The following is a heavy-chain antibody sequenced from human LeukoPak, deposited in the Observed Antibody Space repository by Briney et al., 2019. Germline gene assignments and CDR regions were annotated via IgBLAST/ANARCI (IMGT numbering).Heavy chain of an antibody. V-gene: IGHV3-48*01. CDR3: ARGLGTGYYNVAY. J-gene: IGHJ4*02. D-gene: IGHD3-9*01. CDR2: ISSSSSTI. CDR1: GFTFSTYT. Sequence: GGSLRLSCAASGFTFSTYTMNWVRQAPGKGLEWVSYISSSSSTIYYADSVKGRFTISRDNAKNSLYLQMDSLRAEDTAPYYCARGLGTGYYNVAYWGQGTLVTVSS.